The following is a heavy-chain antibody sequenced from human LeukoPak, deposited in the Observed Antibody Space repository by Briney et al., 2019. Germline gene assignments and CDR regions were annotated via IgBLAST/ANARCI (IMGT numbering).Heavy chain of an antibody. CDR2: IFGGGTT. J-gene: IGHJ4*02. CDR3: ARKAVNHFDY. Sequence: GGSLRLSCAASGLTVSSNYMSWVRQAPGKGLEWVSVIFGGGTTYYADSVKGRFTISRDNSNNTVYLQMNSLRAEDTAVYYCARKAVNHFDYWGQGTLVTVSS. D-gene: IGHD2-15*01. CDR1: GLTVSSNY. V-gene: IGHV3-53*01.